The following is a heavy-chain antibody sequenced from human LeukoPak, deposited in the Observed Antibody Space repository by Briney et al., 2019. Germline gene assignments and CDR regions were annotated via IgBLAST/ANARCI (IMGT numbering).Heavy chain of an antibody. CDR2: IYYSGST. V-gene: IGHV4-39*01. CDR1: GGSISSSSYY. CDR3: ARWLLQANDAFDI. D-gene: IGHD3-22*01. J-gene: IGHJ3*02. Sequence: SETLSLTCTVSGGSISSSSYYWGWIRQPPGEGLEWIGSIYYSGSTYYNPSLKSRVTISVDTSKNQFSLKLSSVTAADTAVYYCARWLLQANDAFDIWGQGTMVTVSS.